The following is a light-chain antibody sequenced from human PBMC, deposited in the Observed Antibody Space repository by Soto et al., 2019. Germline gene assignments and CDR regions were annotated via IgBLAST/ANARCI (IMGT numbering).Light chain of an antibody. CDR2: LNSDGSH. CDR3: QTWGTGIRV. J-gene: IGLJ3*02. V-gene: IGLV4-69*01. Sequence: QLVLTQSPSASASLGASVKLTCTLSSGHSSYAIAWHQQQPEKGPRYLMNLNSDGSHNKGDGIPDRFSGSSSGAERYLTISALQSEDEADYYCQTWGTGIRVFGGGTKLPS. CDR1: SGHSSYA.